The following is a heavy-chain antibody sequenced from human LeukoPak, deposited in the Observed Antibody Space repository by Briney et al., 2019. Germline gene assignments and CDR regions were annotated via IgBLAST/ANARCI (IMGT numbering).Heavy chain of an antibody. CDR3: ARRGRDGDGYNSAAVDY. V-gene: IGHV5-51*01. D-gene: IGHD5-24*01. Sequence: AESLMISCKGSGYSFTSYLIWGGRQLRGKGVEWMGIIYPGNSDTRYSPSFQGQVTITADKSISTAYLQWSSLKTSDTAMYYCARRGRDGDGYNSAAVDYWGQGTLVTVSS. CDR1: GYSFTSYL. J-gene: IGHJ4*02. CDR2: IYPGNSDT.